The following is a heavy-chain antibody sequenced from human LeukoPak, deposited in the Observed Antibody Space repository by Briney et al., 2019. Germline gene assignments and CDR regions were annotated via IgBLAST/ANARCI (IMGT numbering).Heavy chain of an antibody. CDR2: TYYRSKWYN. Sequence: PSQTLSLTYVISGDSFSTNSSWNWIRQSPSRGLEWLGRTYYRSKWYNDYVVSVKGRINISPDTSKNQFSLHLNSVTPEDTAVYFCARGGQGDGYSADEAFDIWGQGTMVTVS. V-gene: IGHV6-1*01. CDR3: ARGGQGDGYSADEAFDI. J-gene: IGHJ3*02. CDR1: GDSFSTNSS. D-gene: IGHD5-18*01.